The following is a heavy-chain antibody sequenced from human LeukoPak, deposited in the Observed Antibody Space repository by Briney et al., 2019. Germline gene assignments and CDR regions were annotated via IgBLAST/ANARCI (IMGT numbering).Heavy chain of an antibody. V-gene: IGHV3-23*01. CDR1: GFTFSSYA. CDR2: ISGSGGST. Sequence: GGSLRLSCAASGFTFSSYAMSWVRQAPGKGLEWVPAISGSGGSTYYADSVKGRFTISRDNSKNTLYLQMNSLRAEDTAVYYCAKDAGNYYDSSGYPDYWGQGTLVTVSS. D-gene: IGHD3-22*01. CDR3: AKDAGNYYDSSGYPDY. J-gene: IGHJ4*02.